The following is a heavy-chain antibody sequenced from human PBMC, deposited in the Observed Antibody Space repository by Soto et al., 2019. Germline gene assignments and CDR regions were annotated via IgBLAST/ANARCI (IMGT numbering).Heavy chain of an antibody. D-gene: IGHD3-22*01. CDR2: VDASGNT. J-gene: IGHJ5*02. CDR3: ARDVGWSVVPHWFDP. V-gene: IGHV4-4*07. CDR1: GHSISADY. Sequence: QVQLQESGPGLVKASETLSLSCTVSGHSISADYWSWIRQPAGKRLEWIGRVDASGNTNYNPSLKSRVPMSVDTSKNQFFLKVRSVTAADTAMYFCARDVGWSVVPHWFDPWGHGALVTVSS.